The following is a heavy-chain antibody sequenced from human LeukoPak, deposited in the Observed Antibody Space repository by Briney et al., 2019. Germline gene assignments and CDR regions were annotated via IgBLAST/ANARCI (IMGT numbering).Heavy chain of an antibody. CDR2: IRYDGSNK. Sequence: GGSLRLSCAASGFTFSSYGMHWVRQAPGKGLEWVAFIRYDGSNKYYADSVKGRFTISRDNSKNTLYLQMNSLRAEDTAVYYCALGPRYSPPPSYFDYWGQGTLVTVSS. V-gene: IGHV3-30*02. CDR1: GFTFSSYG. CDR3: ALGPRYSPPPSYFDY. J-gene: IGHJ4*02. D-gene: IGHD3-9*01.